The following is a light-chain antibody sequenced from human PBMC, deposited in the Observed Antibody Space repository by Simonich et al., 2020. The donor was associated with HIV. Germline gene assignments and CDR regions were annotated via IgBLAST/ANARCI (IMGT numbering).Light chain of an antibody. V-gene: IGLV1-44*01. CDR3: GTWDSSLRRL. Sequence: QSVLTQPPSASGTPGQRVTISCSGSSSNIGSNTVNWYQQLPGTAPKFLIYRNNQRPSGVPDRFSGSKSGTSASLAISGLQSEDEADYYCGTWDSSLRRLFGGGTKLTVL. CDR2: RNN. J-gene: IGLJ3*02. CDR1: SSNIGSNT.